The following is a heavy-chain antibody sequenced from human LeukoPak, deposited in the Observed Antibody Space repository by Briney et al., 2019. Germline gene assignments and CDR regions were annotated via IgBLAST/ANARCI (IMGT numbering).Heavy chain of an antibody. D-gene: IGHD6-19*01. V-gene: IGHV3-48*01. Sequence: PGGSLRLSCAASGFTFSSYSMNWVRQAPGKGLEWVSYISSSSSTIYYADSVKGRFTISRDNAKNSLYLQMNSLRAEDTAVYYCARDGVDGRDYYYYMDVWGKGTTVTVSS. CDR1: GFTFSSYS. CDR2: ISSSSSTI. J-gene: IGHJ6*03. CDR3: ARDGVDGRDYYYYMDV.